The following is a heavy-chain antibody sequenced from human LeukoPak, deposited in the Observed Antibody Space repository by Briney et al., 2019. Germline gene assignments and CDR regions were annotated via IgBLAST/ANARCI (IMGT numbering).Heavy chain of an antibody. CDR2: IYSSGST. J-gene: IGHJ3*01. CDR1: GDLTNYY. V-gene: IGHV4-4*07. CDR3: ARVRSGAFDF. Sequence: SETLSLTCSVSGDLTNYYWIWIRQPDGKGLEWIGRIYSSGSTNYNPSLQSRVTMSVDTSTNHFSLKLSSMTAAGTAVYYCARVRSGAFDFWGQGTMVTVSS. D-gene: IGHD6-19*01.